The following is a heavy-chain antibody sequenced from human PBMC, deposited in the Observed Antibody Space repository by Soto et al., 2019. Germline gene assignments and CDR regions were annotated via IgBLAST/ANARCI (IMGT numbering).Heavy chain of an antibody. CDR3: ARGGIQLWLPQDSSYYYYYGMDV. J-gene: IGHJ6*02. CDR2: INPNSGGT. V-gene: IGHV1-2*04. Sequence: VASVKVSCKASGGTFSSYAISWVRQAPGQGLEWMGRINPNSGGTNYAQKFQGWVTMTRDTSISTAYMELSRLRSDDTAVYYCARGGIQLWLPQDSSYYYYYGMDVWGQGTTVTVSS. CDR1: GGTFSSYA. D-gene: IGHD5-18*01.